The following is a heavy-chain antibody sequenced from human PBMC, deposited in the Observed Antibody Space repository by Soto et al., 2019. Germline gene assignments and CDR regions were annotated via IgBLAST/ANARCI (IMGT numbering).Heavy chain of an antibody. J-gene: IGHJ5*02. D-gene: IGHD3-10*01. CDR3: VKNSGGFNT. V-gene: IGHV3-23*01. CDR1: GFTFGTTD. CDR2: IDGSGGIT. Sequence: VQLLQSGGGLVQPGGSLTLSCAASGFTFGTTDMSWVRQAPGEGLEWVSTIDGSGGITYYADSVKGRFTISRDNSRNTVYLQMNSLRGDDTALYYCVKNSGGFNTWGQGALVTVSS.